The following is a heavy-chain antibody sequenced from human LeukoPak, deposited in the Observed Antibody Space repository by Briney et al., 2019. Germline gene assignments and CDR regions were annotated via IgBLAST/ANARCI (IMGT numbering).Heavy chain of an antibody. D-gene: IGHD3-22*01. CDR1: GGSISSGDYY. CDR2: IYYSGST. CDR3: ARQNYCDSSGHFDY. J-gene: IGHJ4*02. V-gene: IGHV4-30-4*01. Sequence: SETLSLTCTVSGGSISSGDYYWSWIRQPPGKGLEWIGYIYYSGSTYYNPSLKSRVTISVDTSKNQFSLKLSSVTAADTAVYYCARQNYCDSSGHFDYWGQGTLVTVSS.